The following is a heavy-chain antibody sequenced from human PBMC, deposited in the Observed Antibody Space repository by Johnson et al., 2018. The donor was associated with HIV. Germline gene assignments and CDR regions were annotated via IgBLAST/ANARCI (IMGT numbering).Heavy chain of an antibody. CDR2: ISWDGGST. V-gene: IGHV3-43*01. D-gene: IGHD5-18*01. J-gene: IGHJ3*02. CDR3: ARWIQLWVAFYI. Sequence: VQLVESGGGVVQPGRSLRLSCAASGFTFDDYTMHWVRQDPGKGLEWVSLISWDGGSTYYADSVKGRFTISRDNSKNTLYLQMNSLRAEDTAVYYCARWIQLWVAFYIWGQGTMVTVSS. CDR1: GFTFDDYT.